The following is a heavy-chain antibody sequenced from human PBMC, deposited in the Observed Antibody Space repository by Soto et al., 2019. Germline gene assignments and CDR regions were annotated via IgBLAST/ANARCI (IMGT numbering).Heavy chain of an antibody. Sequence: EVQLVESGGGLVQPGGSLRGSCEASGFTLNNYWVHWVRQPPGKGLVWVSRINPDGRWTNYADSVKGRFNVSRDNARNTLYLQMNSLRDEDTAVYYCARAPDCGGGGCYSGHRYYGMDVWGQGATVTVSS. CDR2: INPDGRWT. D-gene: IGHD2-15*01. CDR1: GFTLNNYW. CDR3: ARAPDCGGGGCYSGHRYYGMDV. J-gene: IGHJ6*02. V-gene: IGHV3-74*01.